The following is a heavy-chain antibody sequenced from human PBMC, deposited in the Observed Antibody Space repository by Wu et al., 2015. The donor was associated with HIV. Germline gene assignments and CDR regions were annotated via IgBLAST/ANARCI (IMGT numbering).Heavy chain of an antibody. CDR3: ARAAAWPKHLLDF. D-gene: IGHD6-25*01. V-gene: IGHV1-69*12. J-gene: IGHJ4*02. Sequence: QVQLVQSGAEVKKPGSSVKVSCKSSGDTFNSYTYNWVRQVPGQGLEWMGGILPLFGSADYAQKFQGRVTFTADEATSTAYMELRGLRPDDTVRFLCARAAAWPKHLLDFVGQGTLVTVSS. CDR2: ILPLFGSA. CDR1: GDTFNSYT.